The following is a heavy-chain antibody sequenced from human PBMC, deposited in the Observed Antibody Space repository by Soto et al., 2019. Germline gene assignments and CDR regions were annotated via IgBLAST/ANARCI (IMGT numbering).Heavy chain of an antibody. J-gene: IGHJ4*02. D-gene: IGHD1-1*01. Sequence: PGGSLRLSCAASGFTFSSYAMSWVRQAPGKGLEWVSAISGSGGSTYYADSVKGRFTISRDDAKNSLYLQMNSLRAEDTAVYYCATLGGHTFGTADFDYWGPGILVTVSS. V-gene: IGHV3-23*01. CDR1: GFTFSSYA. CDR3: ATLGGHTFGTADFDY. CDR2: ISGSGGST.